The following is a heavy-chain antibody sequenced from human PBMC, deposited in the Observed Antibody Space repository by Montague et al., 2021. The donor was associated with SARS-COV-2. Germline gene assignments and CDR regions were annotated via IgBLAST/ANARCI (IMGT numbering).Heavy chain of an antibody. V-gene: IGHV4-59*01. Sequence: SETLSLTCTVSGDSISDYYWRWIRQPPGMGLEWIGYIFRSGATNYNPPLKSRVIISLDTSKSQFSLRLSSVTAADTAIYYCARTSRGSRYFYGVDVWGQGTTVTVSS. CDR3: ARTSRGSRYFYGVDV. J-gene: IGHJ6*02. CDR1: GDSISDYY. D-gene: IGHD3-10*01. CDR2: IFRSGAT.